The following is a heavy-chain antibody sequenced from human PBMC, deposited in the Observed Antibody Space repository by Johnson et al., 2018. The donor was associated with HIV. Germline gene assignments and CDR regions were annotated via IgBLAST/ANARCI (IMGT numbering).Heavy chain of an antibody. CDR1: GFTFSSYA. D-gene: IGHD6-19*01. V-gene: IGHV3-30*04. CDR2: ISYDGSNK. Sequence: VQLVESGGGVVQPGRSLRLSCAASGFTFSSYAMHWVRQAPGKGLEWVAIISYDGSNKYYADSVKGRFTISRDNSKNTLYLQMNSLRAEDTAVYYCAGWLAEAFDVWGQGTMVTVSS. J-gene: IGHJ3*01. CDR3: AGWLAEAFDV.